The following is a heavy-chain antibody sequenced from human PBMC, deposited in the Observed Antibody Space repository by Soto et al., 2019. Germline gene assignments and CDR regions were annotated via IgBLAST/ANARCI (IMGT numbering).Heavy chain of an antibody. Sequence: GGSLRLSCAASGFTFSNYWMSWVRQAPGKGLEWVANIRQDGNENYYADSVKGRFTISRDSSRDTMYLQMSNLRAEDTAVYYCARLYSSNSNWFGPWGRGTLVTVSS. V-gene: IGHV3-7*01. J-gene: IGHJ5*02. CDR3: ARLYSSNSNWFGP. D-gene: IGHD6-19*01. CDR2: IRQDGNEN. CDR1: GFTFSNYW.